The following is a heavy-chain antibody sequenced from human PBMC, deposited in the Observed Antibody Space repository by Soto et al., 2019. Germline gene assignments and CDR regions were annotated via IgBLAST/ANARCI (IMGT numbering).Heavy chain of an antibody. CDR2: IYWGDDK. J-gene: IGHJ5*02. V-gene: IGHV2-5*02. CDR1: GFSLSTSGVG. CDR3: AAHGSGTYYNPLYNWFDP. Sequence: QITLQESGPTLVKPTQTLTLTCTFSGFSLSTSGVGVGWIRQPPGKALEWLALIYWGDDKRYSPSLKSRLSIPKDTSKNQVVLTMPNIDPEDTATYYCAAHGSGTYYNPLYNWFDPWGPGTLVTVSS. D-gene: IGHD3-10*01.